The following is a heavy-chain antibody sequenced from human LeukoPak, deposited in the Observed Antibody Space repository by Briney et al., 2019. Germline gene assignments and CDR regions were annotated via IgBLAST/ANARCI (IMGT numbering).Heavy chain of an antibody. V-gene: IGHV3-21*01. CDR3: ARDPNWNTVGYMDV. J-gene: IGHJ6*03. CDR1: GFTFSSYS. Sequence: PGGSLRLSCAASGFTFSSYSMNWVRQAPGKGLEWVPSISSSSSYIYYADSVKGRFTISRDNAKNSLYLQMNSLRAEDTAVYYCARDPNWNTVGYMDVWGKGTTVTVSS. D-gene: IGHD1/OR15-1a*01. CDR2: ISSSSSYI.